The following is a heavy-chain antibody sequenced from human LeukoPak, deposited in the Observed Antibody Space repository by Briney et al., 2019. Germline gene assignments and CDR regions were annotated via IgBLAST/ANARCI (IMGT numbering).Heavy chain of an antibody. CDR2: IYYSGST. Sequence: SETLSLTCTVSGGSISSYYWSWIRQPPGKGLEWIGYIYYSGSTNYNPSLKSRVTISVDTSKNQFSLKLSSVTAADTAVYYCARANDFWSCYYNLGVATSNNWFDPWGQGTLVTVSS. CDR1: GGSISSYY. V-gene: IGHV4-59*01. D-gene: IGHD3-3*01. J-gene: IGHJ5*02. CDR3: ARANDFWSCYYNLGVATSNNWFDP.